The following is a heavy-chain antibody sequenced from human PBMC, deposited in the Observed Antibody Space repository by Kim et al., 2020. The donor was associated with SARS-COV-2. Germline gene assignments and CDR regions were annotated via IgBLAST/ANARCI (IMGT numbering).Heavy chain of an antibody. CDR1: GFTFSSYA. CDR2: ISGSGGST. J-gene: IGHJ4*02. D-gene: IGHD3-22*01. CDR3: AKEGLYYYDSRAYGY. V-gene: IGHV3-23*01. Sequence: GGSLRLSCAASGFTFSSYAMSWVRQAPGKGLEWVSAISGSGGSTYYADSVKGRFTIARDNSKNTLYLQMNSLRAEETAVYYCAKEGLYYYDSRAYGYWGQGTLVTVSS.